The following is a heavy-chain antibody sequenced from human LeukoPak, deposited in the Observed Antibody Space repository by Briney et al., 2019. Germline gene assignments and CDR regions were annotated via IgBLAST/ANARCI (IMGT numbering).Heavy chain of an antibody. D-gene: IGHD6-6*01. Sequence: SETLSLTCTVSGGSISSSSYYWGWIRQPPGKGLEWIGEINHSGSTNYNPSLKSRVTISVDTSKNQFSLKLSSVTAADTAVYYCASARDYWGQGTLVTVSS. J-gene: IGHJ4*02. CDR1: GGSISSSSYY. CDR2: INHSGST. V-gene: IGHV4-39*07. CDR3: ASARDY.